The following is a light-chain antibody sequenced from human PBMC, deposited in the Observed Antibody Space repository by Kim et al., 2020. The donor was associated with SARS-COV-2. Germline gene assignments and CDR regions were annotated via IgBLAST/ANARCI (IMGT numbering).Light chain of an antibody. J-gene: IGLJ3*02. CDR2: SNN. Sequence: GQRVTISCSGSSSNIGSNYVYWYQQHPGTAPKLLIYSNNQRPSGVPDRFSGSKSGTSASLAIRGLRSEDEADYYCAAWDDSLSGWVFGGGTKVTVL. CDR1: SSNIGSNY. CDR3: AAWDDSLSGWV. V-gene: IGLV1-47*02.